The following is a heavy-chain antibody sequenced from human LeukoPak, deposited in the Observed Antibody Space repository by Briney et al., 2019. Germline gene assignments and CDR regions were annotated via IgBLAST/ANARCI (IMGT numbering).Heavy chain of an antibody. Sequence: SETLSLTCTVSGGSISSGSYYWSWIRQPAGKGLEWIGRIYTSGSTNYNPSLKSRVTISVDTSKNQFSLKLSSVTAADTAVYYCARDIPIGYWGQGTLVTVSS. CDR2: IYTSGST. D-gene: IGHD2-21*01. J-gene: IGHJ4*02. V-gene: IGHV4-61*02. CDR3: ARDIPIGY. CDR1: GGSISSGSYY.